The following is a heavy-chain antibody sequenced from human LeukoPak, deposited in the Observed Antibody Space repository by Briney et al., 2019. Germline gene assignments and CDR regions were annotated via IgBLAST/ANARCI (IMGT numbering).Heavy chain of an antibody. CDR3: AKVRSGSANWALRIFDN. V-gene: IGHV3-21*01. Sequence: PEGSLRLSCAASGFTFSSYSMNWVRQAPGKGLEWVSSISSSSSYIYYADSVKGRFTISRDNAKNSLYLQMNSLRAEDTAVYYCAKVRSGSANWALRIFDNWGQGTLVTVSS. D-gene: IGHD1-1*01. J-gene: IGHJ4*02. CDR1: GFTFSSYS. CDR2: ISSSSSYI.